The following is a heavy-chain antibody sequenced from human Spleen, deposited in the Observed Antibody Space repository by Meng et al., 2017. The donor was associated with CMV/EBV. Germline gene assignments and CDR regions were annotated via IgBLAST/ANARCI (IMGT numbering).Heavy chain of an antibody. CDR1: GYA. CDR2: IRPKTNNYAT. Sequence: GYALDWVRPASGKGLEWIGRIRPKTNNYATTYAASVKGRFTISRDDSKNTAYLQMNSLKTEDTAVYYCTTRTYYYDSDARYNWFDPWGQGTLVTVSS. D-gene: IGHD3-22*01. V-gene: IGHV3-73*01. J-gene: IGHJ5*02. CDR3: TTRTYYYDSDARYNWFDP.